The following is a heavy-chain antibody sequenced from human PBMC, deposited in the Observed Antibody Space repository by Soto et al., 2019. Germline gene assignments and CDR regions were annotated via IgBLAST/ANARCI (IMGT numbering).Heavy chain of an antibody. Sequence: QLQLQESGPGLVKPSETLSLTCTVSGGSISSSSYYWGWIRQPPGKGLEWIGSIYYSGSTYYNPSLKSRVTISVDTSKNQFSLKLSSVTAADTAVYYCASDCGGDCYLDYWGQGTLVTVSS. D-gene: IGHD2-21*02. V-gene: IGHV4-39*01. CDR3: ASDCGGDCYLDY. CDR2: IYYSGST. J-gene: IGHJ4*02. CDR1: GGSISSSSYY.